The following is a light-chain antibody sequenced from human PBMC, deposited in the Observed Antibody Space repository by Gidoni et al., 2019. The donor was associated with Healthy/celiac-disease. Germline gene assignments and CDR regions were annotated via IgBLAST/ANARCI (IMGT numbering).Light chain of an antibody. V-gene: IGKV1-5*03. CDR2: KAS. Sequence: DIQLTQSPSTLSAAAGDRVTITCRASQSISSCLDWYQQKPGKAPKLLIYKASSLESGVPSRFSGSGSGTEFTITISSLQPDDFATYYCQQYNSWTFGQGTKVEIK. CDR3: QQYNSWT. J-gene: IGKJ1*01. CDR1: QSISSC.